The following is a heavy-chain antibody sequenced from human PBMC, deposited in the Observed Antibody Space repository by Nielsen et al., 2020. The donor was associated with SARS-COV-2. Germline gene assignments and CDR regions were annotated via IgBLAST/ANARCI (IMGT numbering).Heavy chain of an antibody. D-gene: IGHD5-12*01. CDR2: IYFSGRT. CDR1: GGSISSGGYY. Sequence: SETLSLTCTVSGGSISSGGYYWSWIHHHPGKGLEWIGYIYFSGRTCYNPSLKSRVTISVDTSKNQFSLSLRSVTAADTAVYYCARESSGYDHYNYGMDVWGQGTTVTVSS. J-gene: IGHJ6*02. V-gene: IGHV4-31*03. CDR3: ARESSGYDHYNYGMDV.